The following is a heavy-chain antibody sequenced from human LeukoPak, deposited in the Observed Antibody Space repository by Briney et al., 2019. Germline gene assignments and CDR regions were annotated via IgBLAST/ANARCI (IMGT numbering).Heavy chain of an antibody. J-gene: IGHJ4*02. V-gene: IGHV3-74*03. Sequence: GGSLRLSCTASGFPFRVRWMHWVRQAPGKGLVWISLIKKDGFFSTYADSVKGRFTISRDDAKNTLYLQMDSLRADDTAVYYCATDLDYTFDYWGRGTLVTVSS. CDR3: ATDLDYTFDY. CDR2: IKKDGFFS. D-gene: IGHD4-11*01. CDR1: GFPFRVRW.